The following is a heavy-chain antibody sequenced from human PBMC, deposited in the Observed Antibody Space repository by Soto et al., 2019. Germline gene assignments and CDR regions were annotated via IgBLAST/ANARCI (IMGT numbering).Heavy chain of an antibody. J-gene: IGHJ6*02. Sequence: QVKLVQSGAEVKKPGSSVKVSCKASGGTFSTYGVNWVRQAPGQGLEWMGGIIPLFGTTSYEEKLQGRVTITADESSSTAYMELGSLRSQDTAVYYCAQDNPIVTTIYDYHCYGMDVFGQGNTVAVAS. CDR3: AQDNPIVTTIYDYHCYGMDV. D-gene: IGHD4-4*01. CDR2: IIPLFGTT. V-gene: IGHV1-69*01. CDR1: GGTFSTYG.